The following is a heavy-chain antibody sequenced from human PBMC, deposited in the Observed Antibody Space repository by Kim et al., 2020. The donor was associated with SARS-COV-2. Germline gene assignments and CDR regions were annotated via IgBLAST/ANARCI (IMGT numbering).Heavy chain of an antibody. Sequence: GVSLRLSCAASGFTFRSYGMHWVRQAPGKGLEWVAIIWYDGSNKYYTDSVKGRFTISRDNSKNTLYLQMNSLRVDDTAVYYCTTVAGRDSSSWYIDYWGQGTLVTVSS. D-gene: IGHD6-13*01. CDR1: GFTFRSYG. V-gene: IGHV3-33*08. CDR3: TTVAGRDSSSWYIDY. J-gene: IGHJ4*02. CDR2: IWYDGSNK.